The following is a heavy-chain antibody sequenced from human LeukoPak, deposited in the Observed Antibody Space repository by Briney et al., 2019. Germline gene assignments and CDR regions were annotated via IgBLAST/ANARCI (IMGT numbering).Heavy chain of an antibody. V-gene: IGHV5-10-1*01. J-gene: IGHJ4*02. CDR3: ASLSGSAVVAHHDDY. CDR1: GYSFTSYW. CDR2: IDPSDSYT. D-gene: IGHD5-18*01. Sequence: GESLRISCKGSGYSFTSYWINWVRQMPGKGLEWMGRIDPSDSYTNYSPSFQGHVTISADKSISTAYLQWSSLKASDTAMYYCASLSGSAVVAHHDDYWGQGTLVTVSS.